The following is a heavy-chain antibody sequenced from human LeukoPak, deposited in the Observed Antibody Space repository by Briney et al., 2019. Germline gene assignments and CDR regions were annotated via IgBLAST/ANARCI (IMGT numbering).Heavy chain of an antibody. CDR1: GYTFTSYA. D-gene: IGHD6-19*01. J-gene: IGHJ3*02. CDR2: INTNTGNP. CDR3: ARDSSGWFPYAFDI. V-gene: IGHV7-4-1*02. Sequence: ASVKVSCKASGYTFTSYAMNWVRQAPGQGLEWMGWINTNTGNPTYAQGFTGRFVFSLDTSVSTAYLHISSLKAEDTAVYYCARDSSGWFPYAFDIWGQGTMVTVSS.